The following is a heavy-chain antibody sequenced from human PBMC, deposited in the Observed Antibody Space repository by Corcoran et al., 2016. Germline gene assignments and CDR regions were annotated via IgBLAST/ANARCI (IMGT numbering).Heavy chain of an antibody. J-gene: IGHJ6*02. V-gene: IGHV3-7*03. CDR1: GFTFSSYW. CDR3: ARDLMTDPRYYYYGMDV. CDR2: IKQDGSEK. Sequence: EVQLVESGGGLVQPGGSLRLSCAASGFTFSSYWMSWVRQAPGKGLEWVANIKQDGSEKYYVDSVKGRFTISRDNAKNSLYLQMNSLRAEDTAVYYCARDLMTDPRYYYYGMDVWGQGTTVTVSS.